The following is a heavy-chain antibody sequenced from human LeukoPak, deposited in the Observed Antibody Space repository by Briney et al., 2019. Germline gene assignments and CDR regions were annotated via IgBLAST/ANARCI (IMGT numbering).Heavy chain of an antibody. CDR1: RFTFSSYG. D-gene: IGHD1-26*01. V-gene: IGHV3-30*02. CDR3: ARESWELLDWFDP. J-gene: IGHJ5*02. Sequence: PGGSLRLSCAASRFTFSSYGMHWVRQAPGKGLEWVAYIQYDGSNEQYADSVKGRFSISRDSSKNILYLQMNSLRAEDTAVYYCARESWELLDWFDPWGQGTLVTVSS. CDR2: IQYDGSNE.